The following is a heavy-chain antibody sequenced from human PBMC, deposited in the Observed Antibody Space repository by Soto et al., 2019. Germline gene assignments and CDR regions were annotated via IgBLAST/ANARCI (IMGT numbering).Heavy chain of an antibody. CDR3: SGSPLGPLCYGMDV. CDR2: IYYSGTT. J-gene: IGHJ6*02. CDR1: GGSVSSASHC. Sequence: SETLSLTCTVSGGSVSSASHCWSWIRQPPGKGLEWIGYIYYSGTTNYNPSLKSRVTISLDTSKNQFSLKLTSVTAADTAFYFWSGSPLGPLCYGMDVWGQGTTVTVSS. V-gene: IGHV4-61*01. D-gene: IGHD3-3*01.